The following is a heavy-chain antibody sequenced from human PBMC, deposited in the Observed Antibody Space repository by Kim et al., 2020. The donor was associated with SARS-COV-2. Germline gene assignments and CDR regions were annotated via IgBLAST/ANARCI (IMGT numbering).Heavy chain of an antibody. D-gene: IGHD6-13*01. Sequence: SVKVSCKASGGTFSSYAISWVRQAPGQGLEWMGGIIPIFGTANHAQKFQGRVTITADESTSKAYMELSSLRSEDTAVYYCARDRRQLKYAFDIWGQGTMVTVSS. V-gene: IGHV1-69*13. CDR1: GGTFSSYA. CDR2: IIPIFGTA. CDR3: ARDRRQLKYAFDI. J-gene: IGHJ3*02.